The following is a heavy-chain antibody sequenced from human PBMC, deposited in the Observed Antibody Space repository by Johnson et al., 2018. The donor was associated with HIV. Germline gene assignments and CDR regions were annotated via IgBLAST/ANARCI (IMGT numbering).Heavy chain of an antibody. CDR2: IRQDGSEK. J-gene: IGHJ3*02. Sequence: VQLVEFGGGLVQPGGSLRLSCAASGFTFSTYWMIWVRQAPGKVLEWVASIRQDGSEKYYVDSVKGRFTISRDNAKNSLFLQMNSLRAEDTAMYYCARSQGSGEGAFDIWDQGTMVTVSS. V-gene: IGHV3-7*05. D-gene: IGHD2-21*01. CDR3: ARSQGSGEGAFDI. CDR1: GFTFSTYW.